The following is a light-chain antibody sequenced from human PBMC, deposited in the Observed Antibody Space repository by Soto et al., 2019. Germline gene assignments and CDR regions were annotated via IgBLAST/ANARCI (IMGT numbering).Light chain of an antibody. Sequence: EIVLTQSPGTLSLSPGERATLSCRASQRVSSSYLAWYQQKPGQAPRLLIYGASSRATGIPDRFSGSGSGTDFTLTISRLEPEDFAVYFCQQYGNSPPNTFGQGTK. V-gene: IGKV3-20*01. J-gene: IGKJ2*01. CDR2: GAS. CDR3: QQYGNSPPNT. CDR1: QRVSSSY.